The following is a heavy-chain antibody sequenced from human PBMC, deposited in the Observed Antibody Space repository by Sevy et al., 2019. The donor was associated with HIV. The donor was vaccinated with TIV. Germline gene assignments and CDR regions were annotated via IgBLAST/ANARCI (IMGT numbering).Heavy chain of an antibody. CDR3: ARDGSSGRDFED. Sequence: GGSLRLSCAASGFTFSSYEMNWVRQAPGKGLEWGSYISSGGSSVHYADSVKRRFTISRDNAKDSLYLQMNSLRAEDTALYYCARDGSSGRDFEDWGQGTLVTVSS. J-gene: IGHJ4*02. V-gene: IGHV3-48*03. D-gene: IGHD6-6*01. CDR1: GFTFSSYE. CDR2: ISSGGSSV.